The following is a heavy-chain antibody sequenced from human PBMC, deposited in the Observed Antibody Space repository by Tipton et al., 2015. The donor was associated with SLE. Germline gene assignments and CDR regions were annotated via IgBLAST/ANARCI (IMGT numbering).Heavy chain of an antibody. CDR3: ARGLLTWRGAIVGVDV. D-gene: IGHD2-21*01. J-gene: IGHJ6*02. Sequence: AGLVKPSETLSLFYGVNEGSVSGFYWTWIRQPPGKGLQWIGSIHSSGSTYYNPSLKSRVTISVDTAKNQFSLKLTSVTAADTAVYYCARGLLTWRGAIVGVDVWGPGTTVNVSS. CDR2: IHSSGST. V-gene: IGHV4-34*01. CDR1: EGSVSGFY.